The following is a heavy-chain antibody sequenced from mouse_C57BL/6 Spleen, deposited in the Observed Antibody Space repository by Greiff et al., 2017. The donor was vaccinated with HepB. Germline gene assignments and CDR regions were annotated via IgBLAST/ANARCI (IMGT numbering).Heavy chain of an antibody. J-gene: IGHJ3*01. CDR3: ARAWFAY. CDR2: ISYDGSN. V-gene: IGHV3-6*01. CDR1: GYSITSGYY. Sequence: EVHLVESGPGLVKPSQSLSLTCSVTGYSITSGYYWNWIRQFPGNKLEWMGYISYDGSNNYNPSLKNRISITRDTSKNQFFLKLNSVTTEDTATYYCARAWFAYWGQGTLVTVSA.